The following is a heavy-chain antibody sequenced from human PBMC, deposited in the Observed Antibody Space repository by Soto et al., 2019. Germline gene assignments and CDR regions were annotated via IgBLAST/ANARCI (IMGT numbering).Heavy chain of an antibody. CDR1: GYTFTSYG. V-gene: IGHV1-18*01. CDR3: ARDSQVVAELRPYGMDV. J-gene: IGHJ6*02. D-gene: IGHD5-12*01. Sequence: QVQLVQSGAEVKKPGASVKVSCKASGYTFTSYGISWVRQAPGQGLEWMGWISAYNGNTNYAQKLQGRVTMTTDTSXSXAYMELRSRRSDDTAVYYCARDSQVVAELRPYGMDVWGQGTTVTVSS. CDR2: ISAYNGNT.